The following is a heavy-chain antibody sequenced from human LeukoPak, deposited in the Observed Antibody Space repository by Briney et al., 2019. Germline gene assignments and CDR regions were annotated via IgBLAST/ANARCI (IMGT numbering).Heavy chain of an antibody. J-gene: IGHJ4*02. CDR3: ARKDN. CDR1: VFPVGKTY. Sequence: PGGSLRLSCAASVFPVGKTYRSGVPQAPGKGWEWVSVIYGDGSTYFADSVKGRFTISTDDSKNTLYLQMNSLRAEDSAVYYCARKDNWGQGTLVTVSS. V-gene: IGHV3-53*01. CDR2: IYGDGST.